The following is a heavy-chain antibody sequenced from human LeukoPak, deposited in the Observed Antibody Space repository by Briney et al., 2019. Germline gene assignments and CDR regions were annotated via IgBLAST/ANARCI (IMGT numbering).Heavy chain of an antibody. CDR3: ARDHGYSSSSQWFDP. Sequence: GASVKVSCKASGYTFTSYGISWVRQAPGQGLEWMGWISAYNGNTNYAQKLQGRVTMTTDTSTSTAYMELRSLRSDDTAVYYCARDHGYSSSSQWFDPWGQGTLVTVSS. D-gene: IGHD6-6*01. CDR1: GYTFTSYG. CDR2: ISAYNGNT. V-gene: IGHV1-18*01. J-gene: IGHJ5*02.